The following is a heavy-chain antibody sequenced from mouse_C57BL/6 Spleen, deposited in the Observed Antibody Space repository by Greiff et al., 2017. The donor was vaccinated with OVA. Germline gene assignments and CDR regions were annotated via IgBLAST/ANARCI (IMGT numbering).Heavy chain of an antibody. J-gene: IGHJ4*01. CDR2: IDPSDSYT. CDR1: GYTFTSYW. V-gene: IGHV1-69*01. D-gene: IGHD3-2*02. CDR3: ARGGSGPMDY. Sequence: VQLQQPGAELVMPGASVKLSCKASGYTFTSYWMHWVKQRPGQGLEWIGEIDPSDSYTNYNQKFKGKSTLTVDKSSSTAYMQLSSLTSEDSAVYYCARGGSGPMDYWGQGTSVTVSS.